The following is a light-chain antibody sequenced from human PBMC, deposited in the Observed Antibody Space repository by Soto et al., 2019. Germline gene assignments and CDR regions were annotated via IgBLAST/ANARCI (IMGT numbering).Light chain of an antibody. CDR3: QHRSNWLLT. V-gene: IGKV3-11*01. CDR1: QSVSIH. Sequence: IGVKQSLATLSLSPGVRATLSCRASQSVSIHLAWYQQKPGQAPRLLIYDASNRATGIPARFSGSGSGTDFTLTISSLEPEDCAVYYCQHRSNWLLTFGGGSKLDIK. J-gene: IGKJ4*01. CDR2: DAS.